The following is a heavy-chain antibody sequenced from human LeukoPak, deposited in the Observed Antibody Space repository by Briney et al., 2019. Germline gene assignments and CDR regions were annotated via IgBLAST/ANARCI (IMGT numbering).Heavy chain of an antibody. CDR1: GLTFKNYG. Sequence: GTSLRLSCAASGLTFKNYGMHWVRQAPGKGLEWVSIIYYDGRDKYYADSVKGRFTISRDNSKNTLYLQMNSLRAEDTAVYYCAKFYDFLTGYFDYWGQGTLVTVSS. D-gene: IGHD3-9*01. CDR2: IYYDGRDK. J-gene: IGHJ4*02. V-gene: IGHV3-33*06. CDR3: AKFYDFLTGYFDY.